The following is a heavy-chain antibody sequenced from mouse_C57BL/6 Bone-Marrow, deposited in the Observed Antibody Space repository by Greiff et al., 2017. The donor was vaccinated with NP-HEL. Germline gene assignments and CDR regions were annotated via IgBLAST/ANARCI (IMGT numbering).Heavy chain of an antibody. V-gene: IGHV14-3*01. CDR1: GFAIKNTF. J-gene: IGHJ3*01. CDR2: IDPANGGT. CDR3: ANNWERARFAD. Sequence: EVQLQQSVAELVRPGASVKLSCTASGFAIKNTFMDWVKQRPEQGLEWIGVIDPANGGTKYAPKFQGKATITADTSSNTAYLQLSSLTSEDTANYYGANNWERARFADWGKGTLVTVSA. D-gene: IGHD4-1*01.